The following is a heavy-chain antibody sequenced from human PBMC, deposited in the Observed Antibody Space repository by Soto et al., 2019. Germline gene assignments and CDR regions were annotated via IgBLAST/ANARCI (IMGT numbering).Heavy chain of an antibody. Sequence: PGGSLGLSCAASGFNFNSYGMHWVRQGPGNGLEWVAFISYDSTKTYYADSVKGRFTISRDNSNSALYVQMNSLTGEDTAVYYCARTRSAWSDFHYYSLDVWGQGTTVTVSS. CDR3: ARTRSAWSDFHYYSLDV. CDR2: ISYDSTKT. D-gene: IGHD1-26*01. J-gene: IGHJ6*02. CDR1: GFNFNSYG. V-gene: IGHV3-30*03.